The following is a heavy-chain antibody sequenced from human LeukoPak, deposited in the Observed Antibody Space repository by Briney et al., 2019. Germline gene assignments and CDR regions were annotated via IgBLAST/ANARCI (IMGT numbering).Heavy chain of an antibody. CDR3: AKVVNSAYYYYFDY. J-gene: IGHJ4*02. CDR1: GFTFSNYA. Sequence: PGGSLRLSCAASGFTFSNYAMGWVRQAPGKGLEWVSATNGGGGSTYYPDSVRGRFTISRDNSKNTLYLQMSSLRAEDTALYYCAKVVNSAYYYYFDYWGQGTLVTVSS. CDR2: TNGGGGST. V-gene: IGHV3-23*01. D-gene: IGHD5-12*01.